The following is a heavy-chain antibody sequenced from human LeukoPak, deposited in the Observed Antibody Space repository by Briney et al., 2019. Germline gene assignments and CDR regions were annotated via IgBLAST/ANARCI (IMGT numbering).Heavy chain of an antibody. CDR1: GFTFSNSW. Sequence: PGGSLRLSCLASGFTFSNSWMTWARQAPGRGLEWVANIKEDGSDKQYVDSVRGRFTISRDNAKNSVSLQMDGLRAEDTAVYHCVRESDVWSGPGIGRPLDVWGKGTTVTVSS. CDR3: VRESDVWSGPGIGRPLDV. D-gene: IGHD3-3*01. V-gene: IGHV3-7*01. J-gene: IGHJ6*04. CDR2: IKEDGSDK.